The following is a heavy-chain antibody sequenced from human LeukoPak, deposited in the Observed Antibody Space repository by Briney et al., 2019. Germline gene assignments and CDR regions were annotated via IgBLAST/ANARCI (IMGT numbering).Heavy chain of an antibody. D-gene: IGHD1-26*01. CDR1: GYTFTGYY. J-gene: IGHJ4*02. Sequence: ASVKVSCKASGYTFTGYYMHWVRQAPGQGLEWMGWISAYNGNTNFAQKLQGRVTMTTDTSTSTAYMELRSLRSDDTAVYYCAKGGANNLYYFDYWGQETLVTVSS. CDR3: AKGGANNLYYFDY. CDR2: ISAYNGNT. V-gene: IGHV1-18*04.